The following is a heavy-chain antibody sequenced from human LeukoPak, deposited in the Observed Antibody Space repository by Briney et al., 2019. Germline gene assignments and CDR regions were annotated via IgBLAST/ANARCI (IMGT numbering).Heavy chain of an antibody. D-gene: IGHD1-26*01. CDR2: ISAYNGST. V-gene: IGHV1-18*01. J-gene: IGHJ3*02. CDR3: ARVWYSGSEPVDAFDI. Sequence: ASVKVSCKASGYTFTSYGISWVRQAPGQGLEWMGWISAYNGSTNYAQKLQGRVTMTTDTSTSTAYMELRSLRSDDTAVYYCARVWYSGSEPVDAFDIWGQGTMVTVSS. CDR1: GYTFTSYG.